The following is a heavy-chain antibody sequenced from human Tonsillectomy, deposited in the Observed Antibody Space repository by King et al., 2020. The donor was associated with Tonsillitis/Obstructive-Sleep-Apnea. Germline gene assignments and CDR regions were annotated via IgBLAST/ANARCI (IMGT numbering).Heavy chain of an antibody. J-gene: IGHJ6*03. CDR2: IIPIFGTA. CDR1: GGTFSSYA. V-gene: IGHV1-69*01. Sequence: QLVQSGAEVKKPGSSVKVSCKASGGTFSSYAISWVRQAHGQGLEWMGGIIPIFGTANYAQKFQGRVTITADESTSTAYMELSSLRSEDTAVYYCARAATVTSGYYYYYYMDVWGKGTTVTVSS. CDR3: ARAATVTSGYYYYYYMDV. D-gene: IGHD4-17*01.